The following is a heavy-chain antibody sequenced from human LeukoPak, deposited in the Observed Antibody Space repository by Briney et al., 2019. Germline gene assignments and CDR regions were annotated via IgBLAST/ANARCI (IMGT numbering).Heavy chain of an antibody. CDR2: IYYSGST. D-gene: IGHD5-12*01. CDR1: GGSISSSSYY. J-gene: IGHJ4*02. CDR3: ARDATMMGNYFNY. V-gene: IGHV4-39*07. Sequence: SETLSLTCTVSGGSISSSSYYWGWIRQPPGKGLEWIGSIYYSGSTYYNPSLKSRVTISVDTSKNQFSLKLSSVTAADTAVYYCARDATMMGNYFNYWGQGTLVTVSS.